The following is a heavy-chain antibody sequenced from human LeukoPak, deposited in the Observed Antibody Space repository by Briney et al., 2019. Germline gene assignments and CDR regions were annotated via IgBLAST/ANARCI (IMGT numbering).Heavy chain of an antibody. V-gene: IGHV3-30*04. CDR1: GFTFSNYA. CDR2: TAYDGTSK. D-gene: IGHD3-10*01. CDR3: TRVVYYGSGSYGGFDY. J-gene: IGHJ4*02. Sequence: GGSLRLSCEASGFTFSNYAMHWVRQAPGKGLEWVAVTAYDGTSKYYADSVKGRFTISRDNSKNTLYLQLNSLRAEDTAVYYCTRVVYYGSGSYGGFDYWGQGTLVTVSS.